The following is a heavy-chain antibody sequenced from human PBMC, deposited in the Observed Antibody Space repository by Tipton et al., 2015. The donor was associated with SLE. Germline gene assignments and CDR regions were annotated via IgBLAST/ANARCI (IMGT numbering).Heavy chain of an antibody. V-gene: IGHV4-39*07. J-gene: IGHJ4*02. CDR3: ARHDVNSAMAVDY. D-gene: IGHD5-18*01. Sequence: TLSLTCTVSGDSITTDSDYWGWIRQPPGKGLEWIGNIYYSGTTYYNSSLKSRVTISVDTSKNQFSLKLSSVTAADTAVYYCARHDVNSAMAVDYWSQGILVTVSS. CDR2: IYYSGTT. CDR1: GDSITTDSDY.